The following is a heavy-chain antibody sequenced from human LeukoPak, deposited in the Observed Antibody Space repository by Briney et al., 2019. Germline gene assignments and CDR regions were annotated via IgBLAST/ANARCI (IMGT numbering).Heavy chain of an antibody. CDR3: ARSSGSYLDAFDI. D-gene: IGHD1-26*01. V-gene: IGHV4-38-2*01. CDR1: GYSISSGYY. CDR2: IYHSGST. J-gene: IGHJ3*02. Sequence: SETLSLTCAVSGYSISSGYYWGWIRQPPGKGLEWIGSIYHSGSTYYNPSLKSRVTISVDTSNNQFSLKLSSVTAADTAVYYCARSSGSYLDAFDIWGQGTMVTVSS.